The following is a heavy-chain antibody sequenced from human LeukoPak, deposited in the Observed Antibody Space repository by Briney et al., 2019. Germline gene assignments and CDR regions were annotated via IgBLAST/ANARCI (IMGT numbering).Heavy chain of an antibody. D-gene: IGHD1-20*01. Sequence: GGSLRLSCAASGFTFSSYGMHWVRQAPGKGLEWVAFIRYDGSNKNYADSVKGRFTISRDNSKNTLYLQMNSLRAEDTAVYYCAKLHRLTGTTDYWGQGTLVTVSS. J-gene: IGHJ4*02. V-gene: IGHV3-30*02. CDR2: IRYDGSNK. CDR1: GFTFSSYG. CDR3: AKLHRLTGTTDY.